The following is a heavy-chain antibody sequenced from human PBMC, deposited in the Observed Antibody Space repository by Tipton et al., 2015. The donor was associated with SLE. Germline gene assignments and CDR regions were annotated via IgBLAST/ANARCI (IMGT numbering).Heavy chain of an antibody. CDR2: ISRDGSTI. J-gene: IGHJ4*02. Sequence: GSLRLSCAASGFSFSVYEMNWVRQAPGKGLEWISYISRDGSTIYYSDSVKGRFTISRDNAKNSLYLQMNSLRAEDTAVYYCARENMITFGVVIDYWGQGTLVTVSS. D-gene: IGHD3-16*01. V-gene: IGHV3-48*03. CDR1: GFSFSVYE. CDR3: ARENMITFGVVIDY.